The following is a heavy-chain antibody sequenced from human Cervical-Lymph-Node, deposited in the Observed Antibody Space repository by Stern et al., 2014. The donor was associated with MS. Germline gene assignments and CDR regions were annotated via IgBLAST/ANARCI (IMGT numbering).Heavy chain of an antibody. CDR1: GYSFNIYW. CDR3: ARRGMDV. V-gene: IGHV5-51*01. J-gene: IGHJ6*02. Sequence: VQLVESGAEVKKPGESLTISCKGFGYSFNIYWIAWVRQRPGKGLEWMGIIYPDDSDTGYSTSFQGQVTFSVAKYISTAYLQWSSLKPSDTATYFCARRGMDVWGQGTSVTVSS. CDR2: IYPDDSDT.